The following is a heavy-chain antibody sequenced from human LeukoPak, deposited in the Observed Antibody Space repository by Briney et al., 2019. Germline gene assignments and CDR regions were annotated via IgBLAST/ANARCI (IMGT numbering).Heavy chain of an antibody. CDR1: GFTFSSYS. Sequence: GGSLRLSCAASGFTFSSYSMNWVRQAPGKGLEWVSSISSSSSYIYYADSVKGRFTISRDNAKNSLYLQMNSLRAEDTAVYYCAREAQYDTGGDYWGQGTLVTVSS. CDR3: AREAQYDTGGDY. V-gene: IGHV3-21*01. D-gene: IGHD3-22*01. CDR2: ISSSSSYI. J-gene: IGHJ4*02.